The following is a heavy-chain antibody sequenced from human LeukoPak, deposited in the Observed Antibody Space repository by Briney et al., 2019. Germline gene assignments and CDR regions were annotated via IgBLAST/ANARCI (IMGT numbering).Heavy chain of an antibody. J-gene: IGHJ6*02. CDR3: GTSNLEWLLYPRHDYYYGMDV. CDR2: LSAYNGNT. D-gene: IGHD3-3*01. V-gene: IGHV1-18*01. CDR1: GYAFTSYG. Sequence: ASVKVSCKASGYAFTSYGISWVRQAPGQGLEWMGWLSAYNGNTNYAQKLQGRVTMTTDTSTSTAYMELRSLRSDDTAVYYCGTSNLEWLLYPRHDYYYGMDVWGQGTTVTVSS.